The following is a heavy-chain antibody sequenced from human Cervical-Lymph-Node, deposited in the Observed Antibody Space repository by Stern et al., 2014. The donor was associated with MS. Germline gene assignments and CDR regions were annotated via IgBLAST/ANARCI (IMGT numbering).Heavy chain of an antibody. J-gene: IGHJ4*02. CDR1: GGTFNTNV. CDR2: IIPIFGTA. V-gene: IGHV1-69*01. D-gene: IGHD6-6*01. Sequence: VQLVESGAEVKKPGSSGKVSCKASGGTFNTNVISWVRQAPGQGLEWMGGIIPIFGTALYAQKFQGRVTITANESTRAVYIELSSLRSEDTAVYYCAIAAYSTSNYNYWGQGTLVIVSS. CDR3: AIAAYSTSNYNY.